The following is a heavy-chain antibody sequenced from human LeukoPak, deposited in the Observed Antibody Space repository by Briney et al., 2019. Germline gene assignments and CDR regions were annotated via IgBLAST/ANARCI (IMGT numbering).Heavy chain of an antibody. CDR2: IYTSGST. Sequence: SETLSLTCTVSGGSXSSYYWSWIRQPAXXXLEWIGRIYTSGSTNYNPSLKSRVTMSVDTSKNQFSLKLSSVTAADTAVYYCARVHHLGSVGFYYYGMDVWGQGTTVTVSS. CDR1: GGSXSSYY. CDR3: ARVHHLGSVGFYYYGMDV. V-gene: IGHV4-4*07. J-gene: IGHJ6*02. D-gene: IGHD4-23*01.